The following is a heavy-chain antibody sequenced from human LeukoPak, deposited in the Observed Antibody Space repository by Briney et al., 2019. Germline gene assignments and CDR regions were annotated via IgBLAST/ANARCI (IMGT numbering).Heavy chain of an antibody. CDR3: ARDLLYCGGDCYSSLI. D-gene: IGHD2-21*02. CDR2: IIPIFGTA. Sequence: SVKVSCKASGGTFSSYAISWVRQAPGQGLEWMGRIIPIFGTANYAQKFQGRVTITTDESTSTAYMELSSLRSEDTAVYYCARDLLYCGGDCYSSLIWGQGTMVTVSS. J-gene: IGHJ3*02. CDR1: GGTFSSYA. V-gene: IGHV1-69*05.